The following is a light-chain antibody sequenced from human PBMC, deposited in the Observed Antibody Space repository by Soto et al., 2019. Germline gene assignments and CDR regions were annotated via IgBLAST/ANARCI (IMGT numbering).Light chain of an antibody. J-gene: IGKJ1*01. V-gene: IGKV2-28*01. CDR3: MQALQTPRT. CDR2: LGS. Sequence: DLVMTQSPLSLPVTPGEPASISCRASQSLLHSNGYNYLDWYLQKPGQSPQLLICLGSNRASGVTDRFRGSGTGTDFTLKISRVEAEDVGVYYCMQALQTPRTFGQGTKVEIK. CDR1: QSLLHSNGYNY.